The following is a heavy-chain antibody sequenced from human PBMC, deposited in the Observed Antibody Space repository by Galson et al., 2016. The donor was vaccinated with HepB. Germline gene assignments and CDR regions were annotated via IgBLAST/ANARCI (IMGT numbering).Heavy chain of an antibody. Sequence: SLRLSCAATGFTFSIYGMHWVRQAPGKGLEWVTVIWFDASQIYYTDSVKGRFTVSRDNSKNTLYLQMNSLRAEDTAIYYCARAGLGLIHGYGMDVWGQGTTVTVSS. D-gene: IGHD1-26*01. CDR3: ARAGLGLIHGYGMDV. CDR2: IWFDASQI. J-gene: IGHJ6*02. CDR1: GFTFSIYG. V-gene: IGHV3-33*01.